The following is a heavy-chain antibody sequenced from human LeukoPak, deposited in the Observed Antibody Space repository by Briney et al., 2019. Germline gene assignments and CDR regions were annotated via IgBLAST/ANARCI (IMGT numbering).Heavy chain of an antibody. D-gene: IGHD4-23*01. V-gene: IGHV1-18*01. J-gene: IGHJ4*02. CDR1: GYIFTSYG. CDR2: ISTYNANT. Sequence: AASVKVSCKASGYIFTSYGISWVRQAPGQGLEWMGWISTYNANTNYAQKLQGRVTMTTDTSTGTVYMELRSLRSDDTAVYYCARAYGGDSELDYWGQGTLVTVSS. CDR3: ARAYGGDSELDY.